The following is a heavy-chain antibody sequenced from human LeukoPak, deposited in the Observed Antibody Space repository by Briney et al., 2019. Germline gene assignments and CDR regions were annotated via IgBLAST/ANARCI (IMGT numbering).Heavy chain of an antibody. D-gene: IGHD3-22*01. Sequence: TGGSLRLSCAASGFTFSSYGMHWVRQAPGKGLEWVAVIWCDGSNKYYADSVKGRFTISRDNSKNTLYLQMNSLRAEDTAVYYCARENSYDSSGYYYDYFDYWGQGTLVTVSS. V-gene: IGHV3-33*01. CDR2: IWCDGSNK. CDR1: GFTFSSYG. J-gene: IGHJ4*02. CDR3: ARENSYDSSGYYYDYFDY.